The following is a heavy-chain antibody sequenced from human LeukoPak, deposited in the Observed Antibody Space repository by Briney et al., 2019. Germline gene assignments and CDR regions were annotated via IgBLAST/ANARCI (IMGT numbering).Heavy chain of an antibody. Sequence: PGGSLRLSCAASGFTLSSYAMSWVRQGPGKGLEWVSAISVSGNTYHADSVKGRFTISRDNSKNTLYLQMNSLRAEDTAVYHCAKDLRLRYFTYWGQGTLVTVSS. CDR1: GFTLSSYA. CDR3: AKDLRLRYFTY. CDR2: ISVSGNT. V-gene: IGHV3-23*01. D-gene: IGHD3-9*01. J-gene: IGHJ4*02.